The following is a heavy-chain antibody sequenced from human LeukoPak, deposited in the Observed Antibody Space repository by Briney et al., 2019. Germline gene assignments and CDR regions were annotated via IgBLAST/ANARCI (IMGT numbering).Heavy chain of an antibody. D-gene: IGHD3-3*01. V-gene: IGHV3-21*01. CDR2: ISSSSSYI. Sequence: GGSLRLSCAASGFTFSSYSMNWVRQAPGKGLEWVSSISSSSSYIYYADSVKGRFTISRDNAKNSLYLQMNSLRAEDTAVYYCARARIFGVVIAFFDYWGQGTLVTVSS. CDR1: GFTFSSYS. CDR3: ARARIFGVVIAFFDY. J-gene: IGHJ4*02.